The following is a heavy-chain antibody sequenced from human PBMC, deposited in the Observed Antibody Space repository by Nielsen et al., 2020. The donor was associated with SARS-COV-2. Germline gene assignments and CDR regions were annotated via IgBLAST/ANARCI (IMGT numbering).Heavy chain of an antibody. CDR1: GFTFSSYS. J-gene: IGHJ4*02. CDR3: ARDPPKYSSSSEGDFDY. V-gene: IGHV3-48*02. CDR2: ISSSRSTI. D-gene: IGHD6-6*01. Sequence: GGSLRLSCAASGFTFSSYSMNWVRQAPGKGLEWVSYISSSRSTIYYADSVKVRFTISRDNAKNSLYLQMNSLRDEDTAVYYCARDPPKYSSSSEGDFDYWGQGTLVTVSS.